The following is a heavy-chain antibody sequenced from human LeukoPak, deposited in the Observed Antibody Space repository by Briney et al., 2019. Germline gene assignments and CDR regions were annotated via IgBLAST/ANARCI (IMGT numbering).Heavy chain of an antibody. D-gene: IGHD3-3*01. J-gene: IGHJ5*02. Sequence: SETLSLTCAVYGGSFSGYYWSWIRQPPGKGREWFGEINHSGRTNYNPSLKSRVTISVDRSKNQCSLKLSSATAAYTAVYYCESTRGSFGSRYLTCRLDPWGHRTLVTVSS. CDR2: INHSGRT. CDR1: GGSFSGYY. V-gene: IGHV4-34*03. CDR3: ESTRGSFGSRYLTCRLDP.